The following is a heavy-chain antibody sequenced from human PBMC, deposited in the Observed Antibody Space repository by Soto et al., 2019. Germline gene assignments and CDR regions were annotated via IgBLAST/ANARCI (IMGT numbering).Heavy chain of an antibody. Sequence: SVKVSCKASGSGFISSGIQWVRQAHGQRLEWIGWIVVASGQTNYAQNFRGRVTITRDTSTATAYIELTGLTSEDTAVYFCSADRPDIGVGWWVWGQGTTVTVSS. J-gene: IGHJ6*02. CDR1: GSGFISSG. V-gene: IGHV1-58*02. CDR3: SADRPDIGVGWWV. CDR2: IVVASGQT. D-gene: IGHD2-15*01.